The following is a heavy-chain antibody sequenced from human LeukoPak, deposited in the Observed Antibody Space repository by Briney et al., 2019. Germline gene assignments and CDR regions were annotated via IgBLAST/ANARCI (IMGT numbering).Heavy chain of an antibody. Sequence: GRSLRLSCSASGFTFSSYVMHWVRQAPDKGLEWVAVISYDGSNKYYVDSVKGRFTISRDNSKNTLSLQMNSLRAEDTAVYYCAGGYSGYDPSYYYGMDVWGQGTTVTVSS. D-gene: IGHD5-12*01. CDR2: ISYDGSNK. CDR3: AGGYSGYDPSYYYGMDV. J-gene: IGHJ6*02. V-gene: IGHV3-30-3*01. CDR1: GFTFSSYV.